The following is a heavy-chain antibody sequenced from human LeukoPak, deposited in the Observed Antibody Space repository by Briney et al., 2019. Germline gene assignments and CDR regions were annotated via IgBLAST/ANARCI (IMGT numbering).Heavy chain of an antibody. Sequence: GGSLRLSCAASGFTFDDYAMHWVRQAPGKGLEWVSGISWNGGSIGYADSVKGRFTISRDNAKNSLYLQMNSLRAEDTALYYCAKGYYYDSSGYPDYWGQGTLVTVSS. D-gene: IGHD3-22*01. CDR3: AKGYYYDSSGYPDY. V-gene: IGHV3-9*01. CDR2: ISWNGGSI. J-gene: IGHJ4*02. CDR1: GFTFDDYA.